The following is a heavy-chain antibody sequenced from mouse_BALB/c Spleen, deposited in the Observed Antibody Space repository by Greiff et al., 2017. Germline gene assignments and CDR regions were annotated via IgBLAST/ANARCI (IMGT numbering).Heavy chain of an antibody. CDR2: INSNGGST. CDR3: ARERAYAMDY. Sequence: EVKLVESGGGLVQPGGSLKLSCAASGFTFSSYGMSWVRQTPDKRLELVATINSNGGSTYYPDSVKGRFTISRDNAKNTLYLQMSSLKSEDTAMYYCARERAYAMDYWGQGTSVTVSS. CDR1: GFTFSSYG. J-gene: IGHJ4*01. V-gene: IGHV5-6-3*01.